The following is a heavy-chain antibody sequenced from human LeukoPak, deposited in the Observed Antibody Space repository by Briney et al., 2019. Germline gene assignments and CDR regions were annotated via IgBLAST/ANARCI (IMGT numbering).Heavy chain of an antibody. CDR3: ARVEVAGNILSDY. Sequence: ASVKVSCKASGYTFTYYYMHWVRQAPGQGLEWMGWISPNSGGTNYAQKFQGRVILTRSTSIRTAYMELSGLTSDDTAVYYCARVEVAGNILSDYWGQGTLVIVSS. CDR1: GYTFTYYY. D-gene: IGHD6-19*01. V-gene: IGHV1-2*02. CDR2: ISPNSGGT. J-gene: IGHJ4*02.